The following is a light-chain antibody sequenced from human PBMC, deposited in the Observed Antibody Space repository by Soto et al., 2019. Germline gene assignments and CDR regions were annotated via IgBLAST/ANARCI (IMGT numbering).Light chain of an antibody. CDR1: QSVSSSY. Sequence: EIVLMQSPGTLSLSPGERATLSCRASQSVSSSYLAWYQQKPGQAPRLLIDGASNRATGIPDRFSGSGSGTDFTLTINRLEPEDFAVYYCQRYGSSPPLTFGGGTKVEIK. CDR2: GAS. CDR3: QRYGSSPPLT. V-gene: IGKV3-20*01. J-gene: IGKJ4*01.